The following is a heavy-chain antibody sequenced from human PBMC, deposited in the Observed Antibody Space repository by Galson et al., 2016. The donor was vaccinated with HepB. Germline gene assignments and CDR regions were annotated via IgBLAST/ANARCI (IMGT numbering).Heavy chain of an antibody. CDR3: ARDFCTGVSCNHALGH. V-gene: IGHV1-18*01. CDR2: INTGTPGDT. Sequence: SVKVSCKASGYSFSSYGISWVRQAPGQGLEWMAWINTGTPGDTLYAQSLQGRLTLTTDPSTTTAYMNLRSLGSDDTAVYCCARDFCTGVSCNHALGHWGQGTLVTVSS. CDR1: GYSFSSYG. D-gene: IGHD2-8*02. J-gene: IGHJ4*02.